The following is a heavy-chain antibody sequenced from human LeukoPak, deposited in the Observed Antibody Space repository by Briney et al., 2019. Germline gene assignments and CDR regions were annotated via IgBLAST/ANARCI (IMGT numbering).Heavy chain of an antibody. D-gene: IGHD6-13*01. CDR2: IGGSGAGT. V-gene: IGHV3-23*01. Sequence: PGGSLRLSCAASGFTFSRYAMSWVRQAPGKGLEWVSTIGGSGAGTYYADSVKGRFTISRDNSKNTLYLQMNSLRVEDMALYYCAKDQAAAALYYFDYWGQGTQVTVSS. J-gene: IGHJ4*02. CDR3: AKDQAAAALYYFDY. CDR1: GFTFSRYA.